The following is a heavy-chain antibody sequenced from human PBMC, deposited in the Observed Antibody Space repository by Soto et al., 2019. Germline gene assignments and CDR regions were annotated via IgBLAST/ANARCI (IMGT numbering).Heavy chain of an antibody. CDR1: GYTFPSYG. CDR2: ISAYNGNT. D-gene: IGHD3-16*02. J-gene: IGHJ4*02. CDR3: ARDLRYDYVWGSYRPHHFDY. Sequence: QVQLVQSGAEVKKPGASVKVSCKASGYTFPSYGISWVRQAPGQGLEWMGWISAYNGNTNYAQKLHGRVTMTTDTSTSTAYMELRSLRSDDTAVYYCARDLRYDYVWGSYRPHHFDYWGQGTMVTVSS. V-gene: IGHV1-18*01.